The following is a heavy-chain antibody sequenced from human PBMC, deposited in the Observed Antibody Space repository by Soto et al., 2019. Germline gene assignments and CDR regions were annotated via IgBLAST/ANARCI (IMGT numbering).Heavy chain of an antibody. CDR1: GASISGFY. V-gene: IGHV4-4*07. D-gene: IGHD1-1*01. CDR2: IYATGTT. Sequence: SETLSLTCTVSGASISGFYWSWIRKSAGKGLEWIGRIYATGTTDYNPSLKSRVMMSVDTSKKQFSLKLRSVTAADTAVYYCVRDGTKTLRHLFVPLGQG. CDR3: VRDGTKTLRHLFVP. J-gene: IGHJ5*02.